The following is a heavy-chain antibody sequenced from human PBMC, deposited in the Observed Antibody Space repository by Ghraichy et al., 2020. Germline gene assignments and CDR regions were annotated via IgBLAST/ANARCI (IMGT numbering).Heavy chain of an antibody. V-gene: IGHV3-64*01. Sequence: GGSLRLSCAASGFTFSSYAMHWVRQAPGKGLEYVSAISSNGGSTYYANSVKGRFTISRDNSKNTLYLQMGSLRAEDMAVYYCARDYDFWSGYDYWGQGTLVTASS. CDR2: ISSNGGST. J-gene: IGHJ4*02. D-gene: IGHD3-3*01. CDR1: GFTFSSYA. CDR3: ARDYDFWSGYDY.